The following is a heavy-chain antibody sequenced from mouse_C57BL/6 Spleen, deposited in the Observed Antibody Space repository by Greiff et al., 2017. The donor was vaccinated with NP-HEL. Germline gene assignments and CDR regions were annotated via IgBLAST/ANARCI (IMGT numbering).Heavy chain of an antibody. CDR3: ARKGGNWDGIDY. Sequence: VQLQQSGAELVKPGASVKISCKASGYAFGSYWMNWVKQRPGKGLEWIGQIYPGDGDTNYNGKFKGKATLTADKSSSTAYMQLSSLTSEDSAVYFCARKGGNWDGIDYWGQGTTLTVSS. J-gene: IGHJ2*01. CDR2: IYPGDGDT. CDR1: GYAFGSYW. V-gene: IGHV1-80*01. D-gene: IGHD4-1*01.